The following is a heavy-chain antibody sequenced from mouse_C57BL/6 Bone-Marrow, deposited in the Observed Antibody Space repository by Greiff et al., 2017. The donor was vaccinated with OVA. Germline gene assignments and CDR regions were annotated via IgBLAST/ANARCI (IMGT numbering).Heavy chain of an antibody. Sequence: VQLQQSDAELVKPGASVKISCKASGYTFTDHSIHWMKQRPEQGLEWIGYIYPRDGSTKYNEKFKGKATLTADKSSSTAYMQLNSLTSEDSAVYFCARENYYGSSSFDYWGQGTTLTVSA. CDR2: IYPRDGST. D-gene: IGHD1-1*01. CDR3: ARENYYGSSSFDY. J-gene: IGHJ2*01. CDR1: GYTFTDHS. V-gene: IGHV1-78*01.